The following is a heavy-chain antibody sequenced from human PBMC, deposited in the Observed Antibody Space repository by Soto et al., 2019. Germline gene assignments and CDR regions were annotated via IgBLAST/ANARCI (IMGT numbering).Heavy chain of an antibody. J-gene: IGHJ4*02. D-gene: IGHD1-1*01. Sequence: PGGSLRLSCAASGLIFSSYVMNWVRQAPGKGLEWVAGISGNGGNTYYADSVKGRFTISRDNSKNTLYLQMNSLRADDTAVYYCAKVPYNSRNDFYFDYWGQGTLVTVSS. CDR3: AKVPYNSRNDFYFDY. CDR1: GLIFSSYV. V-gene: IGHV3-23*01. CDR2: ISGNGGNT.